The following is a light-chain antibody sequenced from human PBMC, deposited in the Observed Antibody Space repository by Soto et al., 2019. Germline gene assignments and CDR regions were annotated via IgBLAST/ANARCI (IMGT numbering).Light chain of an antibody. J-gene: IGKJ1*01. CDR1: QSISSW. CDR3: HQYNSFPT. Sequence: DIQMTQSPATRSAAVGDRVTITCRASQSISSWLAWYQQKPGKAPKLLIYKASSLESGVPSRFSGSGSGPEFTLTISSLQPDDFATYCCHQYNSFPTFGQGTKVELK. CDR2: KAS. V-gene: IGKV1-5*03.